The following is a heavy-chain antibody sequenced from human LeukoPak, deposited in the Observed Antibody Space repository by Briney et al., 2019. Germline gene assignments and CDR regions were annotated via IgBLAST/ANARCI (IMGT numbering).Heavy chain of an antibody. V-gene: IGHV1-18*01. CDR3: ARDSDWNVDY. D-gene: IGHD1-1*01. CDR1: GYTFTTYG. J-gene: IGHJ4*02. Sequence: ASVKVSCKASGYTFTTYGFTWIRQAPGQGLEWLGWISPYNGATEYAQNLQDRVSMTTDTSTNTAYIEVRSLKSDDTAVYHCARDSDWNVDYWGQGTLVTVSS. CDR2: ISPYNGAT.